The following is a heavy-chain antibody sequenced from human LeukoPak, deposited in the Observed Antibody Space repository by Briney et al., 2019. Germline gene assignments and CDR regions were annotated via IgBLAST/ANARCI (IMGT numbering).Heavy chain of an antibody. CDR3: ARGIAGADFYY. CDR2: INPNSGGT. D-gene: IGHD6-13*01. V-gene: IGHV1-2*02. Sequence: ASVKVSCKASGYTFTGYYMHWVGQAPGHGLEGMGWINPNSGGTNYAQKLQARVTMTRVTTISTDYVELDRLRSDGTAVYYCARGIAGADFYYWGQGTLVTVSS. J-gene: IGHJ4*02. CDR1: GYTFTGYY.